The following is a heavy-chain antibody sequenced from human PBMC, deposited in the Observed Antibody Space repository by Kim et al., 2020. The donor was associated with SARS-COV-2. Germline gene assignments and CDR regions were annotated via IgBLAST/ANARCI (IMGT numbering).Heavy chain of an antibody. CDR1: GGSISSSSYY. Sequence: SETLSLTCTVSGGSISSSSYYWGWIRQPPGKGLEWIGSIYYSGSTYYNPSLKSRVTISVDTSKNQFSLKPSSVTAADTAVYYCARQKRDYGDYYYGMDV. CDR3: ARQKRDYGDYYYGMDV. V-gene: IGHV4-39*01. D-gene: IGHD4-17*01. CDR2: IYYSGST. J-gene: IGHJ6*01.